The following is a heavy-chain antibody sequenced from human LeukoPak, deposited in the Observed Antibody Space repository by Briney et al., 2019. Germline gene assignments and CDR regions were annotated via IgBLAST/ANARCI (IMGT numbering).Heavy chain of an antibody. CDR1: GYTFTSYY. CDR2: INPSGGST. CDR3: ARFCSGGSCYRDAPDYYYYGMDV. J-gene: IGHJ6*02. D-gene: IGHD2-15*01. V-gene: IGHV1-46*01. Sequence: ASVKVSCKASGYTFTSYYMHWVRQAPGQGLEWMGIINPSGGSTSYAQKFQGRVTMTRDTSTSTVYMELSSLRSEDTAMYYCARFCSGGSCYRDAPDYYYYGMDVWGQGTTVTVSS.